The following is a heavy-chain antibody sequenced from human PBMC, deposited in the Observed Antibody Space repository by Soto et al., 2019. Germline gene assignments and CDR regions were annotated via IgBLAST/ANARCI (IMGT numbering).Heavy chain of an antibody. V-gene: IGHV4-39*02. D-gene: IGHD2-8*02. CDR3: ARDKITGLFDY. J-gene: IGHJ4*02. CDR2: IYYSGGT. Sequence: SETLSLTCTVSGGSISSSSYYWGWFRQPPGKGLECIGSIYYSGGTYYNPSLKSRVTISVDTSKNQFSLKLSSVTAADTAMYYCARDKITGLFDYWGQGTLVTVSS. CDR1: GGSISSSSYY.